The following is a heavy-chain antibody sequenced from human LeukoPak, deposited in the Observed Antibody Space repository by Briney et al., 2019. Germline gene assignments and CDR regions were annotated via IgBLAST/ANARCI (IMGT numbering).Heavy chain of an antibody. CDR3: AKESIEIFGVVIRADYYGMTS. V-gene: IGHV3-23*01. CDR2: ISGSGGST. Sequence: GGSLRLSCAASGFTFSSYAMSWVRQAPGKGLEWVSAISGSGGSTYYADSVKGRFTISRDNSKNTLYLQMNSLRAEDTAVYYCAKESIEIFGVVIRADYYGMTSGAKGPRSPSP. D-gene: IGHD3-3*01. J-gene: IGHJ6*02. CDR1: GFTFSSYA.